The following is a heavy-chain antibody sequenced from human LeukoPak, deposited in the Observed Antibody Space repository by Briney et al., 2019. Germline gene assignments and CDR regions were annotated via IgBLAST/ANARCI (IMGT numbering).Heavy chain of an antibody. CDR3: ARSDYNDNSGYAHFDS. J-gene: IGHJ4*02. CDR1: GGSINIDSHY. V-gene: IGHV4-61*02. CDR2: ISASGSA. Sequence: NPSETLSLTCTVSGGSINIDSHYWSWIRQPAGKGLEWIGRISASGSANYNPSLKSRVSMSIDTSNNQFSLKLSSVTAADTAVYYCARSDYNDNSGYAHFDSWGQGTLVTVSS. D-gene: IGHD3-22*01.